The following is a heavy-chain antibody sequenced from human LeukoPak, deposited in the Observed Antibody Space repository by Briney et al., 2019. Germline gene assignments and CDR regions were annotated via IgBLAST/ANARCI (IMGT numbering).Heavy chain of an antibody. CDR2: IKQDGSDK. CDR3: ARDQVGPED. V-gene: IGHV3-7*01. Sequence: GGSLRLSCAASGFIFSHYWMSWVRQAPGKGLEWVANIKQDGSDKYYVDSVKGRFTISRDNAKNSLYLQMNSLRAEDAAVYYCARDQVGPEDWGQGTLVTVSS. CDR1: GFIFSHYW. D-gene: IGHD1-26*01. J-gene: IGHJ4*02.